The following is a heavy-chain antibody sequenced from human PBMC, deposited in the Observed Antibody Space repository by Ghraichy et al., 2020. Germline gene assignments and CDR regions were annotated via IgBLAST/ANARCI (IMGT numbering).Heavy chain of an antibody. V-gene: IGHV3-48*02. J-gene: IGHJ6*02. D-gene: IGHD2-2*02. Sequence: GGSLRLSCAASGFTFSSYSMNWVRQAPGKGLEWVSYISSSSTIYYADSVKGRFTISRDNAKNSLYLQMNSLRDEDTAVYYCARDKLIVVVPAAIPDYYYYYGMDVWGQGTTVTVSS. CDR3: ARDKLIVVVPAAIPDYYYYYGMDV. CDR2: ISSSSTI. CDR1: GFTFSSYS.